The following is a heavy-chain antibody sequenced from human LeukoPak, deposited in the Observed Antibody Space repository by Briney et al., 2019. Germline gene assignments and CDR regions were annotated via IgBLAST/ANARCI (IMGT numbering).Heavy chain of an antibody. V-gene: IGHV4-34*01. D-gene: IGHD5-18*01. CDR3: ASDTGAGGYSYGYVY. CDR2: INHSGST. Sequence: GSLRLSCAASGFTFSSNTMNWIRQPPGKGLEWIGEINHSGSTIYNPSLKSRVTISVDTSKNQFSLKLSSVTAADTAVYYCASDTGAGGYSYGYVYWGQGTLVTVSS. CDR1: GFTFSSNT. J-gene: IGHJ4*02.